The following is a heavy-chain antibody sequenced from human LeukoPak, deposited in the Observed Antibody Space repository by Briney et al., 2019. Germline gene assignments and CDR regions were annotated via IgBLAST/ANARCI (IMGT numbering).Heavy chain of an antibody. V-gene: IGHV1-2*06. D-gene: IGHD3-22*01. Sequence: GASVKVSCKASGDTFTGYYMHWVRQAPGQGLEWMGRINPNSGGTNYAQKFQGRVTMTRDTSISTAYMELSRLRSDDTAVYYCAGDSSGMYYFDYWGQGTLVTVSS. CDR2: INPNSGGT. J-gene: IGHJ4*02. CDR1: GDTFTGYY. CDR3: AGDSSGMYYFDY.